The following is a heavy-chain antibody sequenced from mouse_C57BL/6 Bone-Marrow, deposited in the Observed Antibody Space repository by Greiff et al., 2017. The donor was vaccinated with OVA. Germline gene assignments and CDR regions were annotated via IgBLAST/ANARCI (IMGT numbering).Heavy chain of an antibody. D-gene: IGHD1-1*01. Sequence: QVQLQQSGAELVKPGASVKMSCKASGYTFTSYWITWVKQRPGQGLEWIGDIYPGSGSTNYNEKFKSKATLTVDTSSSTAYMQLSSLTSEDSAVYYCARSGGSSYPFALWGQGTLVTVSA. CDR2: IYPGSGST. J-gene: IGHJ3*01. CDR3: ARSGGSSYPFAL. CDR1: GYTFTSYW. V-gene: IGHV1-55*01.